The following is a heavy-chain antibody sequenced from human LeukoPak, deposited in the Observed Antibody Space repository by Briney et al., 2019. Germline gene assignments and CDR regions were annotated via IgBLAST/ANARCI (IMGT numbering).Heavy chain of an antibody. D-gene: IGHD3-3*01. CDR1: GYTFTSYD. CDR3: ARESFYYDFWSGSKSSGPDAFDI. CDR2: IIPIFGTA. V-gene: IGHV1-69*13. Sequence: ASVKVSCKASGYTFTSYDINWVRQAPGQGLEWMGGIIPIFGTANYAQKFQGRVTITADESTSTAYMELSSLRSEDTAVYYCARESFYYDFWSGSKSSGPDAFDIWGQGTMVTVSS. J-gene: IGHJ3*02.